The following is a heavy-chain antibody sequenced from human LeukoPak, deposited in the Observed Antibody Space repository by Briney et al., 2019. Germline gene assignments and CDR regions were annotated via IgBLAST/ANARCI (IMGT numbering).Heavy chain of an antibody. CDR2: IYYSGST. CDR3: ARQGGYSYGYFDY. J-gene: IGHJ4*02. V-gene: IGHV4-39*01. Sequence: SETLSLTCTVSGGSISSSSYYWGWIRQPPGKGLEWIGSIYYSGSTYYNPSLKSRVTISVDTSKNQFSLKLSSVIAADTAVYYCARQGGYSYGYFDYWGQGTLVTVSS. CDR1: GGSISSSSYY. D-gene: IGHD5-18*01.